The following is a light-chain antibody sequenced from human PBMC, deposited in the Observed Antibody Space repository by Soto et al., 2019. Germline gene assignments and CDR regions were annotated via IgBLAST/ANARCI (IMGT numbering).Light chain of an antibody. CDR2: AAS. V-gene: IGKV1-27*01. CDR3: QKYSSVPV. Sequence: DIQMTQSQTSLSASVGDRVTITCRASKDIRNFVAWYQQKPGKAPKLLIYAASTLQSGVPSRFSGSGSGTDFTLTINSLQPEDVATYSCQKYSSVPVFGPGTKVEIK. J-gene: IGKJ3*01. CDR1: KDIRNF.